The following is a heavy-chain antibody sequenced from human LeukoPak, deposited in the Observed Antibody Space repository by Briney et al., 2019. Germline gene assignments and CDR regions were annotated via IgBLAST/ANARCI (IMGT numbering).Heavy chain of an antibody. CDR3: ARVVRQQLVP. J-gene: IGHJ5*02. D-gene: IGHD6-13*01. CDR2: IYYSGST. V-gene: IGHV4-59*12. CDR1: GGSIRSYY. Sequence: PSETLSLTCSVSGGSIRSYYWSWIRQPPGKGLEWIGYIYYSGSTNYNPSLKSRVTISVDTSKNQFSLKLSSVTAADTAVYYCARVVRQQLVPWGQGTLVTVSS.